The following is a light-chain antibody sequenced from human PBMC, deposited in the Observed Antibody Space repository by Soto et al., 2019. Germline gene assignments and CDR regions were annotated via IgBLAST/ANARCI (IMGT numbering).Light chain of an antibody. V-gene: IGLV4-69*01. CDR1: SGHSSFA. CDR3: QTWGTGIRV. CDR2: LNSDGSH. J-gene: IGLJ2*01. Sequence: QSVLTQSPSASASLGASVKLTCTLTSGHSSFAIAWHQQQPEKGPRYLMKLNSDGSHSKGDGIPDRFSGSRSGAERYLTISSLQSEDGADYYCQTWGTGIRVFGGGTKLTVL.